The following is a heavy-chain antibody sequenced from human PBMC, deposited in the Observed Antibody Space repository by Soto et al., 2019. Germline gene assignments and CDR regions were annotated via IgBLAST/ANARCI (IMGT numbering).Heavy chain of an antibody. CDR3: ARDREATTYYFDY. Sequence: SETLSLTCTVSGGSISSYYWSWIRQPPGKGLEWIGYIYYSGSTNYNPSLKSRVTISVDTSKNQFSLKLSSVTAADTAVYYCARDREATTYYFDYWGQGTLVTVS. CDR2: IYYSGST. D-gene: IGHD5-12*01. J-gene: IGHJ4*02. V-gene: IGHV4-59*01. CDR1: GGSISSYY.